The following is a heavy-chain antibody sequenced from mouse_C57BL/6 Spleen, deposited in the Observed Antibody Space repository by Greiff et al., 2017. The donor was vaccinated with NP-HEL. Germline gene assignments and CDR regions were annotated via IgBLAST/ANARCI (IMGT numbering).Heavy chain of an antibody. V-gene: IGHV1-55*01. CDR2: IYPGSGST. CDR3: ARGVYDGYYPAWFAD. CDR1: GYTFPSYW. J-gene: IGHJ3*01. Sequence: VQLQQPGAELVKPGASVKMSCKASGYTFPSYWLTWVPQRPGHGLEWIGDIYPGSGSTNYTATFKRPATLTVDTASSTAYMQLSSLPSEDSAVYYGARGVYDGYYPAWFADWGQGTLVTVSA. D-gene: IGHD2-3*01.